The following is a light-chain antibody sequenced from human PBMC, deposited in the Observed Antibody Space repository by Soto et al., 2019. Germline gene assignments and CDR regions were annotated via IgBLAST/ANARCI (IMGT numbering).Light chain of an antibody. Sequence: QSALTQPPSVSGAPGQRVTMSCTGSNSNIGAGYDVHWYQQFPGTAPRLVIYGNTNRPSGVPDRFSGSKSGTSASLAITGLQAEDEAEYYCQSYDSSLSGLWVFGGGTKLTVL. V-gene: IGLV1-40*01. CDR1: NSNIGAGYD. CDR3: QSYDSSLSGLWV. J-gene: IGLJ3*02. CDR2: GNT.